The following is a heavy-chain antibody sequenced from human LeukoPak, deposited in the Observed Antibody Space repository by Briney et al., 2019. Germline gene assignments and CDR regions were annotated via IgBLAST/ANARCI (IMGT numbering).Heavy chain of an antibody. CDR3: ARDLGLRGST. V-gene: IGHV3-74*01. D-gene: IGHD4-23*01. J-gene: IGHJ5*02. Sequence: PGGSLRLSCKVSGFTFSDSWMHWVRQTPGKGLVWVSRMYGDMSDISYADSVKGRFTISRDNAKNTVYLQTNSLRGEDTAVYYCARDLGLRGSTWGQGTLVTVSS. CDR2: MYGDMSDI. CDR1: GFTFSDSW.